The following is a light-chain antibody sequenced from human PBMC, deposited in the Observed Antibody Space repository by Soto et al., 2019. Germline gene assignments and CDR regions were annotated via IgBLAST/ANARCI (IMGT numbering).Light chain of an antibody. J-gene: IGLJ1*01. CDR2: EGM. CDR1: SSNIGGYDY. V-gene: IGLV2-14*01. Sequence: QSVLTQPASVSAYHGQSITISCSGTSSNIGGYDYVSWYQQHPGKAPKLRIYEGMKRRSEVSNRFSGSKSGNTAPLTITALQAEDEAHYYCSSFTSCSTLYVLGTGTKVTVL. CDR3: SSFTSCSTLYV.